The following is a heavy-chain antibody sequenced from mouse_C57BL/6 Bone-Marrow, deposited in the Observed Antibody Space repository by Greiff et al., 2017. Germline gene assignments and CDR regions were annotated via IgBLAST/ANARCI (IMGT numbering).Heavy chain of an antibody. CDR3: ASSPYYFDY. V-gene: IGHV3-6*01. CDR2: ISYDGSN. J-gene: IGHJ2*01. CDR1: GYSITSGYY. Sequence: EVKLQESGPGLVKPSQSLSLTCSVTGYSITSGYYWNWIRQFPGNKLEWMGYISYDGSNNYNPSLKNRISITRDTSKNQFFLKLNSVTTEDTAADYCASSPYYFDYWGQGTTLTVSS.